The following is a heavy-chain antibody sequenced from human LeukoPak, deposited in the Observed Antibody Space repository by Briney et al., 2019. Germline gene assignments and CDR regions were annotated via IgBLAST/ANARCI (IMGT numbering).Heavy chain of an antibody. CDR1: GYTFTSYG. CDR2: IGAYNGNT. CDR3: ARDTRDYDSSGMFDP. D-gene: IGHD3-22*01. V-gene: IGHV1-18*01. Sequence: ASVKVSCKASGYTFTSYGISWVRQAPGQGLEWMGWIGAYNGNTNYAQKLQGRVTMTTDTSTSTAYMELRSLRSDDTAVYYCARDTRDYDSSGMFDPWGQGTLVTVSS. J-gene: IGHJ5*02.